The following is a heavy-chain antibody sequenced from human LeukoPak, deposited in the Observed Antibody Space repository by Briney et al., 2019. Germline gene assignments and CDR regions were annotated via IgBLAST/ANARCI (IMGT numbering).Heavy chain of an antibody. J-gene: IGHJ4*02. CDR2: ISGSGGST. Sequence: GGSLRLSCAASGFPFSSYAISWVRQAPGKGLEWVSAISGSGGSTYHADPVKGRFTISRDDSKNTLYLQMNSLRAEDTAVYYCATAYSSSWYYFDYWGQGTLVTVSS. CDR3: ATAYSSSWYYFDY. V-gene: IGHV3-23*01. CDR1: GFPFSSYA. D-gene: IGHD6-13*01.